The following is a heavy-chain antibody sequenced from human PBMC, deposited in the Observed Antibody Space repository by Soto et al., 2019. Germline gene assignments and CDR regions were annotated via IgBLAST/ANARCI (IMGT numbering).Heavy chain of an antibody. D-gene: IGHD3-22*01. J-gene: IGHJ4*02. CDR3: ARGWRYYDSSGYFSYFGY. V-gene: IGHV4-59*01. CDR1: GGSISSYY. Sequence: PSETLSLTCTVSGGSISSYYWSWIRQPPGKGLEWIGYIYYSGSTNYNPSLKSRVTISVDTSKNQFSLKLSSVTAADTAVYYCARGWRYYDSSGYFSYFGYWGQGTLVTVSS. CDR2: IYYSGST.